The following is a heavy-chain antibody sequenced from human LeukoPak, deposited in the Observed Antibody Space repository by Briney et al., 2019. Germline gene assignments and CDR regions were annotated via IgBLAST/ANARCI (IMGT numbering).Heavy chain of an antibody. D-gene: IGHD2-2*01. CDR1: GYTFTSHI. V-gene: IGHV1-18*01. Sequence: GASVKVSCKTSGYTFTSHIISWVRQAPGQGLEWMGWISAYNGNTKYTQKLQGRVTMSTDTSTSTAFMELRSLRSDDTAVYYCARDRRLDYQLPADYWGQGTLVTVSS. CDR2: ISAYNGNT. J-gene: IGHJ4*02. CDR3: ARDRRLDYQLPADY.